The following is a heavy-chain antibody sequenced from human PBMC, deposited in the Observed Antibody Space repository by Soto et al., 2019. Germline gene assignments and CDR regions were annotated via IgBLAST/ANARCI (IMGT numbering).Heavy chain of an antibody. D-gene: IGHD3-22*01. CDR3: ARASDTYYYDSSGYYLVYFDY. CDR1: GGSISSYY. V-gene: IGHV4-59*01. J-gene: IGHJ4*02. Sequence: QVQLQESGPGLVKPSETLSLTCTVSGGSISSYYWSWIRQPPGKGLEWIGYIYYSGSTNYNPSLKSLVTISVDTSQNQFSLKLSSVTAADTAVYYCARASDTYYYDSSGYYLVYFDYWGQGTLVTVSS. CDR2: IYYSGST.